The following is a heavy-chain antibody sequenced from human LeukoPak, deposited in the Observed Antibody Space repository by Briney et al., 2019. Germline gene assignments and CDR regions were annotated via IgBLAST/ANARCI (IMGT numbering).Heavy chain of an antibody. CDR3: GRDSSTYDSSTWKPTDS. CDR2: ISSRSGYM. Sequence: GGSLRLSCAGSGFTFSSSSMNWVRQAPGKGLEWVSSISSRSGYMYYGDSVKGRFTISRDNAKNSLYLQMDSLRDEDTAVYYCGRDSSTYDSSTWKPTDSWGQGTLVTVSS. J-gene: IGHJ4*02. D-gene: IGHD3-22*01. V-gene: IGHV3-21*01. CDR1: GFTFSSSS.